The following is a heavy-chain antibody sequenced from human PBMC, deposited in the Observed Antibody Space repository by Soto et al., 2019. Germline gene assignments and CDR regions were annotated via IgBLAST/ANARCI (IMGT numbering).Heavy chain of an antibody. V-gene: IGHV4-59*01. D-gene: IGHD1-26*01. CDR2: FYYSGGT. Sequence: SETLSLTCTVSGDSITTYYWSWIRQPPGKGLEWIGCFYYSGGTNYNPSLKTRVTISIDTSKNQFSLKLSSVTAADTAVYYCARDPELRGYFDYWGQGTLVTVSS. CDR3: ARDPELRGYFDY. CDR1: GDSITTYY. J-gene: IGHJ4*02.